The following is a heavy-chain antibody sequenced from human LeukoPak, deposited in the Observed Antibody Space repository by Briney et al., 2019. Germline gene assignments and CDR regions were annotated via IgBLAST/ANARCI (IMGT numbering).Heavy chain of an antibody. D-gene: IGHD2-2*01. CDR3: AKDREVVPAALDY. CDR1: GFTFSSYG. V-gene: IGHV3-30*02. CDR2: IRYDGSNK. Sequence: GGSLRLSCAASGFTFSSYGMHWVRQAPGKGLEWVAFIRYDGSNKYYADSVKGRFTISRDNSKNTLYLQMNSLRAEDTAVYYCAKDREVVPAALDYWGQGTPVTVSS. J-gene: IGHJ4*02.